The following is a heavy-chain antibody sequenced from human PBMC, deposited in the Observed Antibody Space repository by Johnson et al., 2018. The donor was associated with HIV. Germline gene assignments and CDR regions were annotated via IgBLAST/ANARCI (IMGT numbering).Heavy chain of an antibody. V-gene: IGHV3-30*02. D-gene: IGHD3-3*01. Sequence: QVQLVESGGGVVQPGRSLRLSCAASGFTFSSYGMHGVRQAPGKGLAWVAFIRYDGSNKYSADSVKGRFTIHRDNSKNTLYLQMNSLRADDTALYYCVRAQFLEWLFFDAFDIWGQGTVVTVSS. CDR2: IRYDGSNK. CDR3: VRAQFLEWLFFDAFDI. CDR1: GFTFSSYG. J-gene: IGHJ3*02.